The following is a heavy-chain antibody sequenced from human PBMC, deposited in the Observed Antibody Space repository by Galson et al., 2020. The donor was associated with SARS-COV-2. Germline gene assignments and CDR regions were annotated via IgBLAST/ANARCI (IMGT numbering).Heavy chain of an antibody. V-gene: IGHV4-39*07. CDR2: MYYSGSS. CDR3: ASLYSYGFGDDY. CDR1: GGSITSSYDY. D-gene: IGHD5-18*01. Sequence: SETLSLTCTVSGGSITSSYDYWGWIRQPPGKGLEWIASMYYSGSSYYTPSLESRVTMSVDTSKNQFSLKLSSVTAADTAVYYCASLYSYGFGDDYWGQGTLVTVSS. J-gene: IGHJ4*02.